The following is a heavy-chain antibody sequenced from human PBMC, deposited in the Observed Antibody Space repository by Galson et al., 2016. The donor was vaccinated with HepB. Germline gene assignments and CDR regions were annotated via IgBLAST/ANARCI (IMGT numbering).Heavy chain of an antibody. Sequence: SLRLSCAASGFTFSDFGMHWVRQAPGKGLGGVALIWYDGRNKHYADSVKGRFTISRDNAKNSVYLQMNSLRVEDTAVYYCAREGSLGAGRENWFDPWGQGILCTVSS. CDR3: AREGSLGAGRENWFDP. D-gene: IGHD3-10*01. V-gene: IGHV3-33*01. CDR1: GFTFSDFG. CDR2: IWYDGRNK. J-gene: IGHJ5*02.